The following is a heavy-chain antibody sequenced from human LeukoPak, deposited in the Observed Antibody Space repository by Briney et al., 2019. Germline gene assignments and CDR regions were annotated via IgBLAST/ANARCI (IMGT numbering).Heavy chain of an antibody. Sequence: GGSLRLSCGASGFTFSRHWMHWVRQAPGKGLEWVANIHEDGSDTYYVDSVKGRFTVSRDNAKNSLYLQMNSLRAEDTAVYYCASILPLHTPRALYIWGQGTMVTVSS. V-gene: IGHV3-7*05. CDR1: GFTFSRHW. CDR2: IHEDGSDT. J-gene: IGHJ3*02. CDR3: ASILPLHTPRALYI. D-gene: IGHD4-11*01.